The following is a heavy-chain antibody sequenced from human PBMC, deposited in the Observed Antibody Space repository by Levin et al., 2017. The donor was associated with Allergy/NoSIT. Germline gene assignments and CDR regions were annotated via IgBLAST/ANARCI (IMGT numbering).Heavy chain of an antibody. Sequence: GESLKISCKGSGYSFTNYWIAWVRQMPGKGLEWMGIINPGDSDTRYSPSFQGQVTISADKSITTAYMQWSSLKASDTAMYYCARQGGPRPFDYWGQGTLVTVSS. J-gene: IGHJ4*02. D-gene: IGHD1-26*01. CDR2: INPGDSDT. CDR3: ARQGGPRPFDY. CDR1: GYSFTNYW. V-gene: IGHV5-51*01.